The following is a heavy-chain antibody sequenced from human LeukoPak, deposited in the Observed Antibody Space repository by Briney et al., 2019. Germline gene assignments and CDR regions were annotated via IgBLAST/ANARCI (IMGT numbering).Heavy chain of an antibody. CDR1: GGSISSSSYY. J-gene: IGHJ3*02. Sequence: PSETLSLTCTVSGGSISSSSYYWGWIRQPPGKGLEWIGSIYYSGSTYYNPSLKSRATISVDTSKNQFSLKLSSVTAADTAVYYCASNFYGSGTPPAFDIWGQGTMVTVSS. CDR2: IYYSGST. D-gene: IGHD3-10*01. V-gene: IGHV4-39*01. CDR3: ASNFYGSGTPPAFDI.